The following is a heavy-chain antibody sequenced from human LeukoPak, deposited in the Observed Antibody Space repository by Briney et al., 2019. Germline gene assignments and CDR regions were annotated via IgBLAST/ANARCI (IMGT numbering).Heavy chain of an antibody. V-gene: IGHV1-18*01. CDR3: ARHDEEFGELSWFDP. Sequence: ASVKVSCKASGYTFSSYAIHWVRQAPGLGLEWMGWISPYNGNTNSALKFQGSVIMTTDTSTTTAYMELKSLRSDDTAVYYCARHDEEFGELSWFDPWGQGTLVTVSS. D-gene: IGHD3-10*01. CDR1: GYTFSSYA. CDR2: ISPYNGNT. J-gene: IGHJ5*02.